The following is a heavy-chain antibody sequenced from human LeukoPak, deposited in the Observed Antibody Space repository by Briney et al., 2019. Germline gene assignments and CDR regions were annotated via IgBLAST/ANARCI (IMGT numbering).Heavy chain of an antibody. CDR3: VRGYYYGSGSYYRGYFDY. D-gene: IGHD3-10*01. J-gene: IGHJ4*02. V-gene: IGHV4-59*01. CDR1: GGSISSYY. CDR2: IYYSGST. Sequence: SETLSLTCTVSGGSISSYYWSWIRQPPGKGLEWIGYIYYSGSTNYNPSLKSRVNISVDTSKNQFSLKLSSVTAADTAVYYCVRGYYYGSGSYYRGYFDYWGQGTLVTVSS.